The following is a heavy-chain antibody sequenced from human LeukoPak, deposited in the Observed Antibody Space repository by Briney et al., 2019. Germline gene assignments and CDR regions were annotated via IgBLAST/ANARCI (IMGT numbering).Heavy chain of an antibody. CDR2: ISTSSRYI. V-gene: IGHV3-21*01. J-gene: IGHJ5*02. D-gene: IGHD2-2*01. CDR1: GFTLSNYD. CDR3: ARADCSSSTCYLRRSWFDP. Sequence: GGSLRLSCAASGFTLSNYDMNWVRQAPGKGLEWVSSISTSSRYIYYKDSVRGRFTISRNDAKNSLYLEMNSLRAEDTAVYYCARADCSSSTCYLRRSWFDPWGQGTLVTVSS.